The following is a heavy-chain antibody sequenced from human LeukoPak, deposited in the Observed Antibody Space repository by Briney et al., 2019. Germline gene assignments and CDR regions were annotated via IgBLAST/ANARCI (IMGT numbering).Heavy chain of an antibody. Sequence: ASVKVSCKASGYTFTSYDINWVRQATGQGLEWMGWMNPNSGNTGYAQKFQGRVTITADESTSTAYMELSSLRSEDTAVYYCARDSVEMATISWGQGTLVTVSS. CDR1: GYTFTSYD. J-gene: IGHJ4*02. V-gene: IGHV1-8*01. CDR2: MNPNSGNT. CDR3: ARDSVEMATIS. D-gene: IGHD5-24*01.